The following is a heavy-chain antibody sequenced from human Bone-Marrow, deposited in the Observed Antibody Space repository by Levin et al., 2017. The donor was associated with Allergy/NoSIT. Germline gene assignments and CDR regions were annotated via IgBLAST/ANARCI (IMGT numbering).Heavy chain of an antibody. Sequence: SCAASGFNFSSYAMSWVRQAPGKGLEWVSSISGSGTITHYAESVKGRFTISRDISKNMLHLQMNSLRAEDTAIYFCAKEGLAVAGYYFDSWGQGTLVTVSS. D-gene: IGHD6-19*01. CDR1: GFNFSSYA. CDR3: AKEGLAVAGYYFDS. J-gene: IGHJ4*02. CDR2: ISGSGTIT. V-gene: IGHV3-23*01.